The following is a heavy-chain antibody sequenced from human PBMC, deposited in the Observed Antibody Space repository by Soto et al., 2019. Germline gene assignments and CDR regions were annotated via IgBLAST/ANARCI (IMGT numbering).Heavy chain of an antibody. D-gene: IGHD3-3*01. Sequence: QVQLVQSGGGVVQPGRSLSLSCAASGFMFSSHGMHWVRQTPGKGLEWVALISYDGRYRYYSDSVKGRFTISRDNPRGTLFLQMNTLRTEDTAVYYCAKDRGVGTVDAFDSWGHGTMVTVSS. CDR2: ISYDGRYR. V-gene: IGHV3-30*18. J-gene: IGHJ3*02. CDR1: GFMFSSHG. CDR3: AKDRGVGTVDAFDS.